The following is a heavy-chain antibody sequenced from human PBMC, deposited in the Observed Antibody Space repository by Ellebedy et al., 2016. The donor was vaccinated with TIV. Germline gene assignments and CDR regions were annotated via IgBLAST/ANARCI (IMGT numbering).Heavy chain of an antibody. Sequence: ASVKVSCKASGGTFSSYAISWVRQAPGQGLEWMGWINPNSGGTTYAQKFQGRVTITRDTSASTAYMELSSLRSEDTAVYYCARDRGIFEFDYWGQGTLVTVSS. D-gene: IGHD3-3*01. CDR3: ARDRGIFEFDY. J-gene: IGHJ4*02. V-gene: IGHV1-8*03. CDR1: GGTFSSYA. CDR2: INPNSGGT.